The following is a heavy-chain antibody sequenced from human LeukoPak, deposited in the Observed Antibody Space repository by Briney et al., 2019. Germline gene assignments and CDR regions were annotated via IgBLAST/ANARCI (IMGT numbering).Heavy chain of an antibody. CDR1: GGSISSSSYY. CDR2: IYYSGST. Sequence: SETLSLTCTVSGGSISSSSYYWGWIRQPPGKGLEWIGSIYYSGSTNYNPSLKSRVTISVDTSKNQFSLKLSSVTAADTAVYYCARDHSSSDAFDIWGQGTMVTVSS. V-gene: IGHV4-39*07. CDR3: ARDHSSSDAFDI. J-gene: IGHJ3*02. D-gene: IGHD6-13*01.